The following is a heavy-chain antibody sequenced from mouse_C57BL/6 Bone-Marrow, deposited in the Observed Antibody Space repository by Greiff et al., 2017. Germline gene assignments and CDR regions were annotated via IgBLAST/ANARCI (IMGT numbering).Heavy chain of an antibody. D-gene: IGHD2-4*01. CDR3: VRVGYDYDVAYAMDY. J-gene: IGHJ4*01. Sequence: KGLEWVARIRSKSSNYATYYADSVKDRFTISRDDSQSMLYLQMNNLKTEDTAMYYCVRVGYDYDVAYAMDYWGQGTSVTVSS. V-gene: IGHV10-3*01. CDR2: IRSKSSNYAT.